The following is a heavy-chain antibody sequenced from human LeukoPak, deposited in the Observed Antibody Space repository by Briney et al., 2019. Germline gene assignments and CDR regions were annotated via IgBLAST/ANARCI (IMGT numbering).Heavy chain of an antibody. J-gene: IGHJ5*02. CDR1: GGSISSYY. CDR3: ASDNYSYDSSGFSET. V-gene: IGHV4-59*01. D-gene: IGHD3-22*01. Sequence: SETLSLTCTVSGGSISSYYWSWIRQPPGKGLEWIGYIYYSGSTNYNPSLKSRVTISVDTSKNQFSLKLSSVTAADTAVYYCASDNYSYDSSGFSETWGQGTLVTVSS. CDR2: IYYSGST.